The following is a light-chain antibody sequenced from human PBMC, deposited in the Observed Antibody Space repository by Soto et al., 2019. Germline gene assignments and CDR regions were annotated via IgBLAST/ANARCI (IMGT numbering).Light chain of an antibody. CDR2: DVS. Sequence: EIVLTQSPATLSVSPVGRATLSCMASQSIGDTLAWYQQKPGQAPSLLIYDVSNRATGIPARFIGSGSGTDFTLTISSLEPEDFAVYYCQQRSDWPLSFGGGTKVDIK. J-gene: IGKJ4*01. V-gene: IGKV3-11*01. CDR3: QQRSDWPLS. CDR1: QSIGDT.